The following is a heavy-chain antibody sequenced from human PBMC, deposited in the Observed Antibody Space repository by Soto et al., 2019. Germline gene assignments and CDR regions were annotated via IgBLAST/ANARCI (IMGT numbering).Heavy chain of an antibody. CDR3: ASPSGSYYQPHYYYYYGMDV. J-gene: IGHJ6*02. V-gene: IGHV4-39*01. Sequence: PSETLSLTCTVSGGSISSSSYYWGWIRQPPGKGLEWIGSIYYSGSTYYNPSLKSRVTISVDTSKNQFSLKLSSVTAADTAVYYCASPSGSYYQPHYYYYYGMDVWGQGTTVTVSS. D-gene: IGHD3-10*01. CDR2: IYYSGST. CDR1: GGSISSSSYY.